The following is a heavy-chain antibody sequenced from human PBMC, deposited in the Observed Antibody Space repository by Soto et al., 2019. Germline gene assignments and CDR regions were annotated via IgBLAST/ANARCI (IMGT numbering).Heavy chain of an antibody. J-gene: IGHJ6*02. CDR1: GGSISSGGYY. CDR3: ARDRTLPYYYGMDV. Sequence: SETLSLTCTVSGGSISSGGYYWSWIRQHPGKGLEWIGYIYYSGSTYYNPSLKSRVTISVDTSKNQFSLKLSSVTAADMAVYYCARDRTLPYYYGMDVWGQGTTVTVSS. CDR2: IYYSGST. V-gene: IGHV4-31*03.